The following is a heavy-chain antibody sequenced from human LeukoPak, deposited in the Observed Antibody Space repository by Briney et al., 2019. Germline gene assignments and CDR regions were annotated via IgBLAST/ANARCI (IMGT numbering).Heavy chain of an antibody. Sequence: SETLSLTCTVSGVSISSSNSYWGWIRQPPGRGLEWIGSIYYSGNTYYNASLKSQVSISIDTSKNQFSLRLTSVTAADTAVYYCARVDSSGYLDYWGQGTLVTVSS. CDR3: ARVDSSGYLDY. J-gene: IGHJ4*02. V-gene: IGHV4-39*01. CDR2: IYYSGNT. CDR1: GVSISSSNSY. D-gene: IGHD3-22*01.